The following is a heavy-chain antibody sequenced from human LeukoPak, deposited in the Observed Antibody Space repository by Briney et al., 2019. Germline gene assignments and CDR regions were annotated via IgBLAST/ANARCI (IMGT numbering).Heavy chain of an antibody. Sequence: GGSLRLSCAASGFTVSGNYMTWVRQAPGKGLEWVAVISYDGSNKYYADSVKGRFTISRDNSKNTLYLQMNSLRAEDTAVYYCATDPDYGDYGPPIDYWGQGTLVTVSS. CDR2: ISYDGSNK. CDR3: ATDPDYGDYGPPIDY. CDR1: GFTVSGNY. D-gene: IGHD4-17*01. V-gene: IGHV3-30-3*01. J-gene: IGHJ4*02.